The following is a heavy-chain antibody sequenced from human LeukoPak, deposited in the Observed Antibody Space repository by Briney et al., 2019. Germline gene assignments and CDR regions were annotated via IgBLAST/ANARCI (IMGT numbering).Heavy chain of an antibody. CDR2: INPNSGGT. J-gene: IGHJ5*02. CDR1: GYTFTGYN. V-gene: IGHV1-2*02. D-gene: IGHD3-22*01. CDR3: ARGSEYSTAYYDWFDL. Sequence: GASVKVSCKASGYTFTGYNMHWVRQAPGQGLEWMGWINPNSGGTNYAQRFQGRVTMTRDTSISTAYMDLSTLRSDDTALYYCARGSEYSTAYYDWFDLWGQGTLVTVSS.